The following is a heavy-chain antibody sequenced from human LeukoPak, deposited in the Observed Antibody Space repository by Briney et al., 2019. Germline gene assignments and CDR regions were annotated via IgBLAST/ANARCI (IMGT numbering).Heavy chain of an antibody. CDR2: INGVAGTT. V-gene: IGHV3-23*01. Sequence: GGSLRLSCAASGFTFSSYAMSWVRQAPGKGLEWVASINGVAGTTYYADSVKGRFTISRDNSKNTLYLQMNSLRAEDTAVYYCAKDSERSMVRGIRHDYWGQGTLVTVSS. CDR1: GFTFSSYA. CDR3: AKDSERSMVRGIRHDY. J-gene: IGHJ4*02. D-gene: IGHD3-10*01.